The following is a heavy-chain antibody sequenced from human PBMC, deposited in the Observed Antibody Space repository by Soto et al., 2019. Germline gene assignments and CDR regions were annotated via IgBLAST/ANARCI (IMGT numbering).Heavy chain of an antibody. V-gene: IGHV4-31*03. Sequence: KASETLSLTCTVSGGSISSGGYYWSWIRQHPGKGLEWIGYIYYSGSTYYNPSLKSRVTISVDTSKNQFSLKLSSVTAADTAVYYCAAVIVESLYFDYWGQGTLVTVSS. D-gene: IGHD3-22*01. J-gene: IGHJ4*02. CDR2: IYYSGST. CDR3: AAVIVESLYFDY. CDR1: GGSISSGGYY.